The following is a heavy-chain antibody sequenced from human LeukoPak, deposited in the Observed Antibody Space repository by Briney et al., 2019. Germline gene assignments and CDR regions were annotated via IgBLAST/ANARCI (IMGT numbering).Heavy chain of an antibody. CDR1: GGSISSYY. V-gene: IGHV4-59*01. D-gene: IGHD4-17*01. CDR2: IYYSGST. Sequence: PSETLSLTCTVSGGSISSYYWSWIRQPPGKGLEWIGYIYYSGSTNYNPSLKSRVTISVDTSKNQFSLKLSSVTAAGTAVYYCARDKNGDYGSYYYYYGMDVWGQGTTVTVSS. CDR3: ARDKNGDYGSYYYYYGMDV. J-gene: IGHJ6*02.